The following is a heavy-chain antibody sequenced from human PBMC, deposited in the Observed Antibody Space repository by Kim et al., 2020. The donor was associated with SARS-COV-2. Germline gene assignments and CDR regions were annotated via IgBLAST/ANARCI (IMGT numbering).Heavy chain of an antibody. CDR3: AKMVIMDGYNYFYYYAMDV. CDR2: ISGGAVNK. Sequence: GGSLRLSCVASGFTFDTYAMSWVRQAPGKGLEWVSVISGGAVNKFYADSVRGRFTISRDNSNNMLYLQMNSLSDEDTALYYCAKMVIMDGYNYFYYYAMDVWGQGTTVTVS. CDR1: GFTFDTYA. D-gene: IGHD2-21*01. J-gene: IGHJ6*02. V-gene: IGHV3-23*01.